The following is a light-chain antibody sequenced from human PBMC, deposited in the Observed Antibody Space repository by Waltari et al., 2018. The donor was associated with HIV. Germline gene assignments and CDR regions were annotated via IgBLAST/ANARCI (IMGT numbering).Light chain of an antibody. V-gene: IGKV1-39*01. CDR2: GAS. J-gene: IGKJ2*01. CDR1: HGISDY. Sequence: VQMTQFPPSLSPFVVDRVSITCRAGHGISDYLNWYQQKPGKAPKLLIYGASTLQAGVPSRFSGSGSGTDFSIAITSLQAEDSAIYFCQQTYTAPYTFGQGTKLEI. CDR3: QQTYTAPYT.